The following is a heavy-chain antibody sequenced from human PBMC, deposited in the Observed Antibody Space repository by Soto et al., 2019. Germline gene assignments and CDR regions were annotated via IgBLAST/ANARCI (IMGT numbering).Heavy chain of an antibody. CDR3: ARDGYCSGGSCYSVPVFDY. J-gene: IGHJ4*02. V-gene: IGHV3-33*01. Sequence: QVQLVESGGGVVQPGRSLRLSCAASGFTFSSYGMHWVRQAPGKGLEWVAVIWYDGSKKYYADSVKGRFTITRDNSKNTRYLQMTSLRAEDTAVYYCARDGYCSGGSCYSVPVFDYWGQGTLVTVSS. CDR2: IWYDGSKK. D-gene: IGHD2-15*01. CDR1: GFTFSSYG.